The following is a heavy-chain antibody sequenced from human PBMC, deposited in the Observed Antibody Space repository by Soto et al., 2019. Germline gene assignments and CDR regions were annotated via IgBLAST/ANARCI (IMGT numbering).Heavy chain of an antibody. CDR1: GGSFSGYY. V-gene: IGHV4-34*01. Sequence: SETLSLTCAVYGGSFSGYYCSWIRQPPWKGLEWIGEIGHSGVTVYNPSLESRVTISGDSSNNQFSLKLNSVTAADTAVYYCARHGGYYFDYWGQGAPVTVCS. D-gene: IGHD3-16*01. CDR3: ARHGGYYFDY. CDR2: IGHSGVT. J-gene: IGHJ4*02.